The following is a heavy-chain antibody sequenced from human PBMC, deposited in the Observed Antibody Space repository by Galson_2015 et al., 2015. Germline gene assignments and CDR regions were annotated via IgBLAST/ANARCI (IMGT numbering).Heavy chain of an antibody. CDR2: VKQDGSEK. V-gene: IGHV3-7*03. CDR3: TRDAPQYWYFEL. Sequence: LRLSCAASGFTFSNYWMAWVRQAPGKGLEWVANVKQDGSEKHYVDSVKGRFVLSSDNAKNSVYLQLNNLRAEDTAVYYCTRDAPQYWYFELWGRGTLVTVSS. J-gene: IGHJ2*01. CDR1: GFTFSNYW.